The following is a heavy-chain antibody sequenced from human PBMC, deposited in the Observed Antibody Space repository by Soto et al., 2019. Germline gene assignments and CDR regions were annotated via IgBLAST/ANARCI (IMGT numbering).Heavy chain of an antibody. CDR1: GFTFSSYG. CDR3: AKDRVDYYYYGMDV. J-gene: IGHJ6*02. Sequence: GGSLRLSCAASGFTFSSYGMHWVRQAPGKGLEWVAVISYDGSNKYYADSVKGRFTISRDNSKNTLYLQMNSLRAEDTAVYYCAKDRVDYYYYGMDVWGQGTTVTVSS. D-gene: IGHD2-15*01. CDR2: ISYDGSNK. V-gene: IGHV3-30*18.